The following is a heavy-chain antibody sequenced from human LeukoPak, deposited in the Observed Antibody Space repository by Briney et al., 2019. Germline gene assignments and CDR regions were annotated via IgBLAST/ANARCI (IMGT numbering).Heavy chain of an antibody. J-gene: IGHJ4*02. V-gene: IGHV3-23*01. CDR1: GFTFSNYA. CDR3: TKWGDYDVLTGYYDSDY. Sequence: GGSLRLSCAASGFTFSNYAMSWVRQAPGKGLEWVSAVSGRDTSTYYTDSVKGRFTISRDNSKNTLYLQMNSLSAEDTAIYYCTKWGDYDVLTGYYDSDYWGQGTLVTVSS. CDR2: VSGRDTST. D-gene: IGHD3-9*01.